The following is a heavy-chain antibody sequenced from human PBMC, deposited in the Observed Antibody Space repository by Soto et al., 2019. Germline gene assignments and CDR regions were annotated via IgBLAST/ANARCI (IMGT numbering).Heavy chain of an antibody. D-gene: IGHD5-18*01. V-gene: IGHV1-3*01. Sequence: ASVKVSCKASGYTFTSYAMHWVRQAPGQRLEWMGWINAGNGNTKYSQKFQGRVTITRDTSASTAYMELSSLRSEDTAVYYCARVDRDTAMVYFDYWGQGTMVTVYS. CDR1: GYTFTSYA. J-gene: IGHJ4*02. CDR3: ARVDRDTAMVYFDY. CDR2: INAGNGNT.